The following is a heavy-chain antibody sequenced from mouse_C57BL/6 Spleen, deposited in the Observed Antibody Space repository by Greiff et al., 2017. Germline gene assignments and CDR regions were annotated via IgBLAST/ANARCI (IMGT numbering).Heavy chain of an antibody. CDR3: ARNKDYYGSSYGYFDV. CDR2: IWSGGST. J-gene: IGHJ1*03. V-gene: IGHV2-2*01. CDR1: GFSLTSYG. D-gene: IGHD1-1*01. Sequence: VQLQQSGPGLVQPSQSLSITCTVSGFSLTSYGVHWVRQSPGKGLEWLGVIWSGGSTDYNAAFISSLSISKDNSKSQVFFKMNSLQADDTAIYYCARNKDYYGSSYGYFDVWGTGTTVTVSS.